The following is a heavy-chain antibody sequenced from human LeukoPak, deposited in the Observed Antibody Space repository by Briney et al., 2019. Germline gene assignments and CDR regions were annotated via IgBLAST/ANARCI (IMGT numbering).Heavy chain of an antibody. D-gene: IGHD2-21*02. Sequence: GASVKVSCKASGYTFTGYYMHWVRQAPGQGLEWMGWINPNSGGTNYARKFQGWVTMTRDTSISTAYMELSRLRSDDTAVYYCARDGAYCGGDCYVYGMDVWGQGTTVTVSS. CDR1: GYTFTGYY. CDR3: ARDGAYCGGDCYVYGMDV. J-gene: IGHJ6*02. V-gene: IGHV1-2*04. CDR2: INPNSGGT.